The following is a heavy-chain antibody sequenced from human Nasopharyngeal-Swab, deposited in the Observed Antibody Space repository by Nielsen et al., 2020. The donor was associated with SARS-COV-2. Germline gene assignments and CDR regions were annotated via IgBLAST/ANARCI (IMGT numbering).Heavy chain of an antibody. CDR2: IYYSGST. CDR1: GGSISSGGYY. D-gene: IGHD3-22*01. V-gene: IGHV4-31*03. CDR3: ARETLGLGIVVGDY. J-gene: IGHJ4*02. Sequence: SETLSLTCTVSGGSISSGGYYWSWIRQHPGKGLEWIGYIYYSGSTYYNPSLKSRVTISVDTSKNQFSLKLSSVTAADTAVYYCARETLGLGIVVGDYCGQGTLVTVSS.